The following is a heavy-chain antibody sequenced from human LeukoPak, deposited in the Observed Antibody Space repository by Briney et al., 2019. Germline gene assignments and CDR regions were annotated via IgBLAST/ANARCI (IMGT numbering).Heavy chain of an antibody. CDR1: GGSFSGYY. CDR3: ATRRGVPVPLLWLKSGFDP. V-gene: IGHV4-34*01. CDR2: INHSGST. D-gene: IGHD3-10*01. J-gene: IGHJ5*02. Sequence: SETLSLTCAVYGGSFSGYYWSWIRHPPGKGLEWSGEINHSGSTNYNPSLKSRVTISVDTSKNQFSLKLSSVTAADTAVYYCATRRGVPVPLLWLKSGFDPWGQGTLVTVSS.